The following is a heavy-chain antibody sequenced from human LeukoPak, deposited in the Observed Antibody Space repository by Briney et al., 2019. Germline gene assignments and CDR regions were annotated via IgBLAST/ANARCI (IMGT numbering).Heavy chain of an antibody. Sequence: PGGSLRLSCAASGFNFSGFYMSWIRQAPGKGLEWLSSISLSGSTITYAASVKGRVTVSRDNAKTSLFLQMNSLRADDTAVYYCAREASCSSTTCYFDYWGQGTLVTVSS. CDR2: ISLSGSTI. V-gene: IGHV3-11*01. D-gene: IGHD2-2*01. CDR3: AREASCSSTTCYFDY. CDR1: GFNFSGFY. J-gene: IGHJ4*02.